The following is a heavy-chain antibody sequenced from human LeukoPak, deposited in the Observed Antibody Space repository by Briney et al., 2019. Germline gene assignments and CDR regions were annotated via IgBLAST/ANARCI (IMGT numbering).Heavy chain of an antibody. J-gene: IGHJ4*02. CDR2: IYYSGST. D-gene: IGHD3-10*01. CDR3: ARVQEWFGELLYRIFDY. Sequence: SETLSLTCTVSGGSISSGGYYWSWIRQHPGKGLEWIGYIYYSGSTYYNPSLKSRVTISVDSSKNQFSLKLSSVTAAATAVYYCARVQEWFGELLYRIFDYWGQGTLVTVSS. V-gene: IGHV4-31*03. CDR1: GGSISSGGYY.